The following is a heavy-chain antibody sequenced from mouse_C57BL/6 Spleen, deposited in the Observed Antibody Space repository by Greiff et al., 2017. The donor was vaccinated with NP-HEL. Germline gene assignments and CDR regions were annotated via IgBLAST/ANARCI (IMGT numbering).Heavy chain of an antibody. V-gene: IGHV14-2*01. J-gene: IGHJ2*01. CDR2: IDPEDGDT. D-gene: IGHD2-4*01. CDR3: AGSRYYDSDYFDY. CDR1: GFNIKGYY. Sequence: VQLQQSGAELVKPGASVKLSCTASGFNIKGYYMHWVKQRTEQGLEWIGRIDPEDGDTKYAPKFQGKATITADTSSNTAYLQLSSLTSEDTAVYYCAGSRYYDSDYFDYWGQGTTLTVSS.